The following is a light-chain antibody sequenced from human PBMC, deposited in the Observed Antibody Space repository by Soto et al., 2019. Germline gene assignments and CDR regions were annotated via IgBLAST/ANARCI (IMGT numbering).Light chain of an antibody. Sequence: DIQMTHSPSSLSASVGARVTIFCRGSRNSGSFLNWYQQEPGQAPKRLIFVASGLHSGIPSRFRGSGSGTDFTFTISSLQPDDVATCYCQQSLSISPTCRQGTKVAI. J-gene: IGKJ1*01. CDR1: RNSGSF. CDR3: QQSLSISPT. CDR2: VAS. V-gene: IGKV1-39*01.